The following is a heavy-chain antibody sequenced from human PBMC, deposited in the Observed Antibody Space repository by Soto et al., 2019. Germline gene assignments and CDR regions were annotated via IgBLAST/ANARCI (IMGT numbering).Heavy chain of an antibody. V-gene: IGHV3-30-3*01. CDR2: ISYDGSNK. CDR1: GFTFSSYA. Sequence: VQLVESGEGLVQPGGSLRLSCAASGFTFSSYAMHWVREAPGKGLEWVAVISYDGSNKNYADSVKGRFTTSRDNSKNTLNLQVNSLRAEDTAVYYCARGPSSLTRFDYWGQGTLVTVSS. CDR3: ARGPSSLTRFDY. J-gene: IGHJ4*02. D-gene: IGHD2-2*01.